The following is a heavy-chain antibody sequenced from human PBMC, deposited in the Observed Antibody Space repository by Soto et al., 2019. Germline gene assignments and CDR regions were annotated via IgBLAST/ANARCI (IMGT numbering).Heavy chain of an antibody. J-gene: IGHJ5*02. V-gene: IGHV1-3*01. D-gene: IGHD2-8*01. CDR1: GYTFTSYA. CDR2: INAGNGNT. Sequence: ASVKVSCKASGYTFTSYAMHWVRQAPGQRLEWMGWINAGNGNTKYSQKFQGRVTITRDTSASTAYMELSSLRSEDTAVYYCARGPVLMVYAMGSFNWFDPWGQGTLVTVSS. CDR3: ARGPVLMVYAMGSFNWFDP.